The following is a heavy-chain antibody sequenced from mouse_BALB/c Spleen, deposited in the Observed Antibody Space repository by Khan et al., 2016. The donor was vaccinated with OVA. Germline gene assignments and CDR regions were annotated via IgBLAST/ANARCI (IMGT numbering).Heavy chain of an antibody. D-gene: IGHD2-1*01. Sequence: VQLQQSGAELVKPGASVKLSCSASGFNIKDTYIHWMKQRPEQGLEWIGRIDPPNDDSKYGPKFQAKATLTADKSSNTAYLQLSSLTSEDTAVYYGATLYGNPFAFGGQGTLVSVSA. CDR3: ATLYGNPFAF. V-gene: IGHV14-3*02. CDR1: GFNIKDTY. J-gene: IGHJ3*01. CDR2: IDPPNDDS.